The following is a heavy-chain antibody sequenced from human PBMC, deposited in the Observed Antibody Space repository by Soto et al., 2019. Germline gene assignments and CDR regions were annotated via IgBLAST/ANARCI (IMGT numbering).Heavy chain of an antibody. D-gene: IGHD3-10*01. CDR3: ARDPRGYGPGPFDY. CDR2: IYYTGST. V-gene: IGHV4-61*01. CDR1: GGSVSSGSYY. Sequence: SETLSLTCTVSGGSVSSGSYYWSWIRQPPGKGLEWIGYIYYTGSTNYNPSLKSRVTISLDTSKNQFSLRLSSVTAADTAVYYCARDPRGYGPGPFDYWGQGTLVTVSS. J-gene: IGHJ4*02.